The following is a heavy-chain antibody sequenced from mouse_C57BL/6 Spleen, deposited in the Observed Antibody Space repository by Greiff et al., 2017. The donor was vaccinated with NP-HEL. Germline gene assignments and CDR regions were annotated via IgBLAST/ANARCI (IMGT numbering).Heavy chain of an antibody. D-gene: IGHD2-3*01. CDR3: ARTYDGYFYFDY. V-gene: IGHV1-64*01. J-gene: IGHJ2*01. CDR1: GYTFTSYW. Sequence: QVQLKQPGAELVKPGASVKLSCKASGYTFTSYWMHWVKQRPGQGLEWIGMIHPNSGSTNYNEKFKSKATLTVDKSSSTAYMQLSSLTSEDSAVYYCARTYDGYFYFDYWGQGTTLTVSS. CDR2: IHPNSGST.